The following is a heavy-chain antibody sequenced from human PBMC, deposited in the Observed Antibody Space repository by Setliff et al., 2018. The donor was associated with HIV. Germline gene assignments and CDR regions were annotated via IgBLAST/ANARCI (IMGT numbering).Heavy chain of an antibody. CDR1: GDSVSSNNAA. CDR3: ARAYFGSGIYY. V-gene: IGHV6-1*01. Sequence: SQTLSLTCVLSGDSVSSNNAAWNWIRQSPLRGLEWLGRTYYRSKWYFDYAVSVKSRIIINPDTSKNQFSLKLYSVTAADTAVYYCARAYFGSGIYYWGQGTLVTVSS. CDR2: TYYRSKWYF. J-gene: IGHJ4*02. D-gene: IGHD3-10*01.